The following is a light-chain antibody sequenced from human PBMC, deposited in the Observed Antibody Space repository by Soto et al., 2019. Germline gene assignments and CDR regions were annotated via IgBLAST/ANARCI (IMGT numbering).Light chain of an antibody. CDR3: QSFDSFLRDV. CDR2: HDA. J-gene: IGLJ1*01. CDR1: SSNIGAGYE. V-gene: IGLV1-40*01. Sequence: QAVVTQPPSVSGAQGQRVTISCTGSSSNIGAGYEVHWYQQLPGTAPKLLIYHDANRPSGVPDRFSASKSGTSASLTITGLQAEDEADYFCQSFDSFLRDVFGTGTKVTVL.